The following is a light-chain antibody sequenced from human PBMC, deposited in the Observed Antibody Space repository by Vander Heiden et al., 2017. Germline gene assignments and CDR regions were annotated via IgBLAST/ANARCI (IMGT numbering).Light chain of an antibody. J-gene: IGKJ1*01. Sequence: PSSLAASVGDRVTITCRASQGVSNYLAWYQQKPGKVPKLLIYAASAFQTGVPSRFSGSGSGTDFTLTISSLQPEDVATYYCQKYNSDPRTFGQGTKVEIK. CDR3: QKYNSDPRT. V-gene: IGKV1-27*01. CDR1: QGVSNY. CDR2: AAS.